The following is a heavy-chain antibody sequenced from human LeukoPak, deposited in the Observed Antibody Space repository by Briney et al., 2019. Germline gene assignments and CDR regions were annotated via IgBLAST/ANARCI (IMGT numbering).Heavy chain of an antibody. J-gene: IGHJ4*02. Sequence: GGSLILSCAASGFTFSTCAMGWVRQALGKGLGWVSAISGSGGSTFYADSVKGRFTISRDNSKNTVYLQMSGLRAEDTALYYCAKAHCSPTSCSRIDYWGQGTLVTVSS. CDR2: ISGSGGST. V-gene: IGHV3-23*01. D-gene: IGHD2-2*01. CDR3: AKAHCSPTSCSRIDY. CDR1: GFTFSTCA.